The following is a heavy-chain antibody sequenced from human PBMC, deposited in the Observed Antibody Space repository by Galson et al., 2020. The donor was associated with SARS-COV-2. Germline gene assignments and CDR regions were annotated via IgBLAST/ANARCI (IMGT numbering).Heavy chain of an antibody. D-gene: IGHD7-27*01. Sequence: SVKVSCKASGGTFSSYAISWVRQAPGQGLEWMGGIIPIFGTANYAQKFQGRVTITADESTSTAYMELSSLRSEDTAVYYCARGNWGSDNYYYYDMDVWGKGTTVTVSS. CDR3: ARGNWGSDNYYYYDMDV. V-gene: IGHV1-69*13. CDR2: IIPIFGTA. CDR1: GGTFSSYA. J-gene: IGHJ6*03.